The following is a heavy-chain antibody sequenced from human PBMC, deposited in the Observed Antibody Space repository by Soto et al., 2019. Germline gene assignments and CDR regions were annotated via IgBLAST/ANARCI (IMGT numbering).Heavy chain of an antibody. CDR2: ISGSGGST. V-gene: IGHV3-23*01. D-gene: IGHD1-26*01. J-gene: IGHJ4*02. Sequence: EVQLLESGGGLVQPGGSLRLSCAASGFTFSSYAMRWVRQAPGKGLEWVSAISGSGGSTYYADSVKGRFTVSRDTSKNPLYRQMTSLRAEDTAVYYCARRGSGSYYDYWGQGTLVTVSS. CDR3: ARRGSGSYYDY. CDR1: GFTFSSYA.